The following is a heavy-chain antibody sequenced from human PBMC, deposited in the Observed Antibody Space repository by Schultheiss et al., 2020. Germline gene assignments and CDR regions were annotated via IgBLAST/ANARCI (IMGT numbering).Heavy chain of an antibody. CDR2: IYTSGST. CDR3: ARDHSSGWYSYYYYYYGMDV. Sequence: SQTLSLTCTVSGGSISSYYWSWIRQPAGKGLEWIGRIYTSGSTNYNPSLKSRVTISVDTSKNQFSLKLSSVTAADTAVYYCARDHSSGWYSYYYYYYGMDVWGQGTTVTVSS. J-gene: IGHJ6*02. V-gene: IGHV4-4*07. D-gene: IGHD6-19*01. CDR1: GGSISSYY.